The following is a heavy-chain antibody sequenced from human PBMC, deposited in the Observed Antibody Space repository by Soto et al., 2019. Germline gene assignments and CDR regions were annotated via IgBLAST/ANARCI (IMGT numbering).Heavy chain of an antibody. CDR2: IKSKNDGGTK. J-gene: IGHJ4*02. Sequence: GGSLRLSSAASGFTFSNAWMTWVRQAPGKGLEWVGRIKSKNDGGTKDYAAPVKGRFTISRDDSKNTLYLQMNSLKTEDTAIYYCTSDYWGQGTLVTVSS. CDR1: GFTFSNAW. V-gene: IGHV3-15*01. CDR3: TSDY.